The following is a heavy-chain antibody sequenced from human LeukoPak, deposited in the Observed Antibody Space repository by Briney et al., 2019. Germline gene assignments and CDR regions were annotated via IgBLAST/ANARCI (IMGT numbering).Heavy chain of an antibody. J-gene: IGHJ4*02. V-gene: IGHV4-4*02. D-gene: IGHD3-10*01. CDR1: GGSISSSNW. Sequence: PSETLSLTCAVSGGSISSSNWWSWVRQPPGKGLEWIGEIYHSGSTNYNPSLKSRVTISVDKSKNQFSLKLSSVTAADTAVYYCARAMPEGITMVRGPPAGWGQGTLVTVSS. CDR2: IYHSGST. CDR3: ARAMPEGITMVRGPPAG.